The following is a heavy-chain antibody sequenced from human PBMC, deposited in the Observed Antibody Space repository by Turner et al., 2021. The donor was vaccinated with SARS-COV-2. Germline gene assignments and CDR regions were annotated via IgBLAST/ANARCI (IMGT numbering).Heavy chain of an antibody. J-gene: IGHJ5*02. Sequence: QLQLQESGPGLVKPSETLSLTCTVSGGSISSSSYYWGWIRQLPGKGLEWSGSIYYSGSTYYNPSLKSRVTISVDTSKNQFALKLGSVTAADTAVYYCASETRYYSGRGWFDPWGQGTLVTVSS. CDR3: ASETRYYSGRGWFDP. CDR2: IYYSGST. D-gene: IGHD3-10*02. V-gene: IGHV4-39*01. CDR1: GGSISSSSYY.